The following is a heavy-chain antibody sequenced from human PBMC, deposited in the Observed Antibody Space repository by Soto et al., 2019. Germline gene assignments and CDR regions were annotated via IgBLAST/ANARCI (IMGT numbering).Heavy chain of an antibody. CDR2: INAGNGNT. CDR1: GYTFTSYA. Sequence: ASVKVSCKASGYTFTSYAMHWVRQAPGQRLEWMGWINAGNGNTKYSQKFQGRVTITRDTSASTAYTELSSLRSEDTAVYYCARGTQQLVLGYYYYYYMDVWGKGTTVTVSS. D-gene: IGHD6-13*01. V-gene: IGHV1-3*01. CDR3: ARGTQQLVLGYYYYYYMDV. J-gene: IGHJ6*03.